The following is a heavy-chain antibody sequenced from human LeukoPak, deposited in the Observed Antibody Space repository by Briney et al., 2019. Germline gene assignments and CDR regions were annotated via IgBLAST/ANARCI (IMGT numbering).Heavy chain of an antibody. V-gene: IGHV4-61*02. J-gene: IGHJ5*02. CDR3: ARQSSPYLNWFDP. CDR2: IYTSGST. CDR1: GGSISSGSYY. Sequence: NTSETLSLTCTVSGGSISSGSYYWSWIRQPAGKGLEGIGRIYTSGSTYNNPSLKSRVTISVDTSKNQLSLKLSSMTAADTAVYYCARQSSPYLNWFDPWGQGTLVTVSS. D-gene: IGHD6-6*01.